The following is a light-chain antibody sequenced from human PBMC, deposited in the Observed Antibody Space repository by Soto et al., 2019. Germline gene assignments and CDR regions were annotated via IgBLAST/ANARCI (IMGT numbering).Light chain of an antibody. J-gene: IGKJ1*01. V-gene: IGKV3-11*01. CDR1: QNISSY. Sequence: IVLTQYPATLSLSPGKRATLSCRASQNISSYLIWYQQKPGQAPRLLIYDVSNRAAGIPDRFSGSGSGTDFTLTISRLEPEDFAVYHCQQYGALPRTFGQGTKVDI. CDR3: QQYGALPRT. CDR2: DVS.